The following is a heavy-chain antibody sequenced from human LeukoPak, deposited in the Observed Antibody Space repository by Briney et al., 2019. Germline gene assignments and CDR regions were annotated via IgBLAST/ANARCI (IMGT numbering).Heavy chain of an antibody. CDR3: ARGQVVGATFGMDV. J-gene: IGHJ6*04. D-gene: IGHD1-26*01. CDR2: ISSSSSTI. CDR1: GFTFSTYG. V-gene: IGHV3-48*01. Sequence: SGGSLRLSCAASGFTFSTYGMNWVRQAPGKGLEWVSYISSSSSTIYYADSVKGRFTISRDNAKNSLYLQMNSLRAEDTAVYYCARGQVVGATFGMDVWGKGTTVTVSS.